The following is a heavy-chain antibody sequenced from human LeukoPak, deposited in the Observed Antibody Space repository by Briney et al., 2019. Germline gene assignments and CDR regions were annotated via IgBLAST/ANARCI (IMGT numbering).Heavy chain of an antibody. Sequence: PSETLSLTCTVSGGSISSSSYYWGWIRQPPGKGLEWIGSIYYSGSTYYNPSLKSRVTISVDTSKNQFSLKLSPVTAADTAVYYCARGAWELPIDYWGQGTLVTVSS. CDR3: ARGAWELPIDY. CDR2: IYYSGST. J-gene: IGHJ4*02. CDR1: GGSISSSSYY. V-gene: IGHV4-39*07. D-gene: IGHD1-26*01.